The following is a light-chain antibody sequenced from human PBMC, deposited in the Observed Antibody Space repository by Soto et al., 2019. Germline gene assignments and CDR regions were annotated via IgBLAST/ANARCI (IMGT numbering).Light chain of an antibody. V-gene: IGKV3-15*01. J-gene: IGKJ5*01. CDR1: QSVSIH. CDR2: DTY. Sequence: EIVMTQSPVTLAVSPGERATLSCRASQSVSIHLAWYQQKPGQAPRLIIYDTYTRATGIPARFSGSGSGTEFTLTISSLQSEDFAVYYCQQYSNWPPITFGQGTRLEIK. CDR3: QQYSNWPPIT.